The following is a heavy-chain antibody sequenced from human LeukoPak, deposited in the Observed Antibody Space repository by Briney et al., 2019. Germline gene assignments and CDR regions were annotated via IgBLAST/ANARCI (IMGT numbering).Heavy chain of an antibody. CDR2: IWYDGSNK. Sequence: GGSLRLSCAASGFTFSSYGMHWVRQAPGKGLEWVAVIWYDGSNKYYADSVKGRFTISRDNSKNTLYLQMNSLRAEDTAVYYCAREGLPDAFDIWGQGTMVTVSS. CDR3: AREGLPDAFDI. CDR1: GFTFSSYG. V-gene: IGHV3-33*01. J-gene: IGHJ3*02.